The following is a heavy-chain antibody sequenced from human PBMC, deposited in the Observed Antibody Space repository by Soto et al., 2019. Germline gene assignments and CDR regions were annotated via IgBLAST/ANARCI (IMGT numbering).Heavy chain of an antibody. CDR1: GGSISSYF. CDR3: ARGVSHYYDSSGFYPGFDY. CDR2: IFYSGST. D-gene: IGHD3-22*01. Sequence: PSETLSLTCTVSGGSISSYFWSWIRQPPGKGMEWTGYIFYSGSTNYNPSLKRRVPISVDTSKTQFCLKLSSVNAADTAVYYCARGVSHYYDSSGFYPGFDYWGQGTLVTISS. V-gene: IGHV4-59*01. J-gene: IGHJ4*02.